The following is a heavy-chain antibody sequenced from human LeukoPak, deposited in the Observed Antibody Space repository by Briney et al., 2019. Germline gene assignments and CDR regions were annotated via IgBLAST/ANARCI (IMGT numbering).Heavy chain of an antibody. CDR3: ARDWGYGVDY. V-gene: IGHV1-18*01. CDR1: GYTFTSYG. D-gene: IGHD7-27*01. CDR2: ISADNGNT. J-gene: IGHJ4*02. Sequence: AGSVKVSCKASGYTFTSYGISWVRQAPGQGLEWMGWISADNGNTNYAQKLQGRVTMTTDTSTSTAYMELRSLTSDDTAVYYCARDWGYGVDYWGQGTLVTVSS.